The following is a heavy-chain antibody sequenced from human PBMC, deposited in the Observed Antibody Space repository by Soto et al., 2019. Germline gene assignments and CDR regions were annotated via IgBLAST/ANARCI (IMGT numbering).Heavy chain of an antibody. D-gene: IGHD3-22*01. J-gene: IGHJ3*02. CDR2: INPSVGST. CDR1: GYTFSDYY. V-gene: IGHV1-46*01. CDR3: ARDHEDYYESSGYNDAFDI. Sequence: ASVKVSCKASGYTFSDYYMHWVRQAPGQGLEWMGIINPSVGSTTYAQKFHGRVTMTRDTSANTVYMQLSSLRSEDTAVYYCARDHEDYYESSGYNDAFDIWGQGIIVTVS.